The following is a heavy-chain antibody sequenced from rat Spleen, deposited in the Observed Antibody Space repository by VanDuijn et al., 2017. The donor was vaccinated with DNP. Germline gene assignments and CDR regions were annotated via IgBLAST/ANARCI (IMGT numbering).Heavy chain of an antibody. Sequence: EVQLVESGGGLVQPGGSLKLSCAASGFSFRKYGMAWVRQTPTKGLEWVASISYDGSSTYYRDSVKGRFTISRDDAKSTLYLQMDSLRSEDTATYYCARRGYGYNDFDYWGQGVMVTVSS. D-gene: IGHD1-4*01. V-gene: IGHV5-29*01. CDR3: ARRGYGYNDFDY. CDR2: ISYDGSST. J-gene: IGHJ2*01. CDR1: GFSFRKYG.